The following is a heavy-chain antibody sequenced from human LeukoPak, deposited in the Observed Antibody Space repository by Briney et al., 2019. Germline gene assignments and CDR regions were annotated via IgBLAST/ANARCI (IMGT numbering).Heavy chain of an antibody. Sequence: GGSLRLSCAASGFTFSSYAMSWVRQAPGKGLEWVSAISGSGGSTYYADSVKGRFTISRDNSKNTLYLQMSSLRAEDTAVYYCAKDRGYCSSTSCFIFPDYWGQGTLVTVSS. CDR1: GFTFSSYA. V-gene: IGHV3-23*01. D-gene: IGHD2-2*01. CDR3: AKDRGYCSSTSCFIFPDY. J-gene: IGHJ4*02. CDR2: ISGSGGST.